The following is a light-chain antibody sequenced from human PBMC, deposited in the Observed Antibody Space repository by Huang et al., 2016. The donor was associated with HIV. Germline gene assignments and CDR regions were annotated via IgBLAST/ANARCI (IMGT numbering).Light chain of an antibody. CDR2: DAA. V-gene: IGKV3-11*01. Sequence: EIVLTQSPATLSLSPGERATLPCRASQSVSSYLTWYQQQPGQAPRLLSYDAANRATGIPARFSGSGSGTDFTLTISSLEPEDFAVYYCQQRNNWPPLWTFGQGTKVEIK. CDR1: QSVSSY. J-gene: IGKJ1*01. CDR3: QQRNNWPPLWT.